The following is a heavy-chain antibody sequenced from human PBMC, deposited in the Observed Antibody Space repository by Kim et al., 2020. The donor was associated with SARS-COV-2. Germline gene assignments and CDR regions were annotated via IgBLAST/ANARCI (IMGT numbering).Heavy chain of an antibody. CDR2: IMGSGGSA. V-gene: IGHV3-23*01. CDR3: AKSMDV. CDR1: GFTFSSYA. J-gene: IGHJ6*02. Sequence: GVSLRLSCAASGFTFSSYAMNWVRQAPAKGLEWVSAIMGSGGSAYYADSVKGRLTISRDNSKNTLYLQMNSLRAEDTAVYYCAKSMDVWGQRTTVTVSS.